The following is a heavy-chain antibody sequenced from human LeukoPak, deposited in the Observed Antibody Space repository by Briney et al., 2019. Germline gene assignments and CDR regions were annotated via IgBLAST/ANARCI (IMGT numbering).Heavy chain of an antibody. V-gene: IGHV3-33*01. CDR2: IWYDGSNK. CDR3: ARDYLDWYFDL. Sequence: GGSLRLSCAASGFAFSSYGMHWVRQAPGKGLEWVAVIWYDGSNKYYADSVKGRFTISRDNSKNTLYLQMNSLRAEDTAVYYCARDYLDWYFDLWGRGTLVTVSS. CDR1: GFAFSSYG. J-gene: IGHJ2*01.